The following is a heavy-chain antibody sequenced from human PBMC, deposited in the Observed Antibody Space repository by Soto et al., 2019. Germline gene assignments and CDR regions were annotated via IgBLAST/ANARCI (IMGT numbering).Heavy chain of an antibody. J-gene: IGHJ4*02. Sequence: EVQLVESGGGLVKPGESLRLSCAASGFTFSTYSMNWVRQAPGKGLEWVSSISATGTYIYSSDSVKGRFTISRDNAKNSLYLLMNSLRVEDTAVYYGVSGTCSPIDCPLFDYWGPGTLVNVSS. D-gene: IGHD2-15*01. CDR2: ISATGTYI. V-gene: IGHV3-21*02. CDR1: GFTFSTYS. CDR3: VSGTCSPIDCPLFDY.